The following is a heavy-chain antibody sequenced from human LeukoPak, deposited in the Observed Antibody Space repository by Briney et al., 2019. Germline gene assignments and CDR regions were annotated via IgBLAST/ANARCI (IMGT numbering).Heavy chain of an antibody. J-gene: IGHJ4*02. CDR2: ISYDGSNK. CDR1: GFTFSSYG. V-gene: IGHV3-30*18. Sequence: GASLRLSCAASGFTFSSYGMHWVRQAPGKGLEWVAVISYDGSNKYYADSVKGRFTISRDNSKNTLYLQMNSLRAEDTAVYYCAKESEMATIWPTYFDYWGQGTLVTVSS. D-gene: IGHD5-24*01. CDR3: AKESEMATIWPTYFDY.